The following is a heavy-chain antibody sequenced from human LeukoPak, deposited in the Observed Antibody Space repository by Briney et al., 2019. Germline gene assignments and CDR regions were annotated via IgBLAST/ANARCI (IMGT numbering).Heavy chain of an antibody. J-gene: IGHJ5*02. CDR1: GGSIIIGSYY. CDR3: ARRSLTALSWFDP. D-gene: IGHD5-18*01. CDR2: VYSGGST. Sequence: SQTLSLTCTVSGGSIIIGSYYWSWIRQPAGKGLEWTGRVYSGGSTHYNPSLKSRVTISIDTSKNQFSLHLTSVTAADTAVYYCARRSLTALSWFDPWGQGALVTVSS. V-gene: IGHV4-61*02.